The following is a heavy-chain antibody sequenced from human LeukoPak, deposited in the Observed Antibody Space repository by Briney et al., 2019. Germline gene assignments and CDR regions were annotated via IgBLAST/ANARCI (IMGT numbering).Heavy chain of an antibody. Sequence: SETLSLTCTVSGGSISSSSYYWSWIRQPAGKGLEWIGRIYTSGSTNYNPSLKSRVTISVDTSKNQFSLKLSSVTAADTAVYYCARGKYCSGGSCYWNRLEAFDIWGQGTMVTVSS. J-gene: IGHJ3*02. V-gene: IGHV4-61*02. D-gene: IGHD2-15*01. CDR1: GGSISSSSYY. CDR3: ARGKYCSGGSCYWNRLEAFDI. CDR2: IYTSGST.